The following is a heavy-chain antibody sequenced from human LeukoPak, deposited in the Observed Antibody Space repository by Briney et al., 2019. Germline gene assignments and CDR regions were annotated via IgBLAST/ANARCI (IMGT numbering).Heavy chain of an antibody. CDR1: GYTLTAYY. CDR2: LNPSSGGT. CDR3: ARVDTTVPLLTEYYGLDV. J-gene: IGHJ6*02. Sequence: GASVKVSCKASGYTLTAYYIHWVRQAPTQGLEWMGWLNPSSGGTSYAQKFQGRVTMTRDTSISTAYMELTRLRSDDSAVYYCARVDTTVPLLTEYYGLDVWCQGTTVTVS. V-gene: IGHV1-2*02. D-gene: IGHD1-1*01.